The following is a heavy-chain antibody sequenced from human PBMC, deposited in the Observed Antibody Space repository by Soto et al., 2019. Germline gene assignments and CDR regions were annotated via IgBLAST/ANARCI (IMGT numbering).Heavy chain of an antibody. V-gene: IGHV4-34*01. CDR2: INHSGST. Sequence: SETLSLTCAVYGGSFSGYYWSWIRQPPGKGLEWIGEINHSGSTNYNPSLKSRVTISVDTSKNQFSLKLSSVTAADTAVYYCARGLRGLGTRALGYYYYMDVWGKGTTVTVSS. D-gene: IGHD5-12*01. J-gene: IGHJ6*03. CDR1: GGSFSGYY. CDR3: ARGLRGLGTRALGYYYYMDV.